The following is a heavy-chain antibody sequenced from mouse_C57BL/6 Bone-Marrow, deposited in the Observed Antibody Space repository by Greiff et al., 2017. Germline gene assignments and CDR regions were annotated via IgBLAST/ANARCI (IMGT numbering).Heavy chain of an antibody. V-gene: IGHV5-2*01. CDR1: EYEFPSHD. Sequence: EVKVVESGGGLVQPGESLKLSCESNEYEFPSHDMSWVRKTPEKRLELVAAINSDGGSTYYPDTMERRFIISRDNTKKTLYLQMSSLRSEDKALYYCARLGSYYYARDYWGQGTSGTVSS. CDR3: ARLGSYYYARDY. J-gene: IGHJ4*01. D-gene: IGHD1-2*01. CDR2: INSDGGST.